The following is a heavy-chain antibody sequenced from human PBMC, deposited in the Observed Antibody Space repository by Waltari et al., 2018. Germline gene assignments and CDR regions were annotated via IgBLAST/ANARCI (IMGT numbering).Heavy chain of an antibody. V-gene: IGHV1-69*10. J-gene: IGHJ6*03. CDR3: ASAMVQGVQPSYYYYYMDV. CDR2: IIPILGIA. CDR1: GGTFSSYA. Sequence: QVQLVQSGAEVKKPGSSVKVSCKASGGTFSSYAISWVRQAPGQGLEWMGGIIPILGIANYAQKFRGRVTITADKSTSTAYMELSSPRSEDTAVYYCASAMVQGVQPSYYYYYMDVWGKGTTVTVSS. D-gene: IGHD3-10*01.